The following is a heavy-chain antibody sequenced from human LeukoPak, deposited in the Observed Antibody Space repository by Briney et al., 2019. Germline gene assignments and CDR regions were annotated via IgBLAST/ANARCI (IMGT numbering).Heavy chain of an antibody. V-gene: IGHV3-9*01. CDR1: GFTFDDYA. J-gene: IGHJ5*02. D-gene: IGHD3-22*01. Sequence: GGSLRLSCAASGFTFDDYAMHWVRQAPGKGLEWVSGISWNSGSIGYADSVKGRFTISRDNAKNSLYLQMNSLRAEDTAVYYCARETTYYYDNWFDPWGQGTLVTVSS. CDR3: ARETTYYYDNWFDP. CDR2: ISWNSGSI.